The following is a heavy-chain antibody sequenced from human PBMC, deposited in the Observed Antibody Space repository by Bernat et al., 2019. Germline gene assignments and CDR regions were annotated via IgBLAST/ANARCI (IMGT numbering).Heavy chain of an antibody. CDR3: ARGFRFDI. CDR1: GFTVSSNY. CDR2: ISSYGST. Sequence: EVQLVESGGGLIQPGGSLRLSCAASGFTVSSNYMSWVRQAPGKGLEWVSVISSYGSTDYADSLKGRFTISRDNSKNTLYLQMNSLRVEDTAVYYCARGFRFDIWGQGTMVTVSS. J-gene: IGHJ3*02. V-gene: IGHV3-53*01.